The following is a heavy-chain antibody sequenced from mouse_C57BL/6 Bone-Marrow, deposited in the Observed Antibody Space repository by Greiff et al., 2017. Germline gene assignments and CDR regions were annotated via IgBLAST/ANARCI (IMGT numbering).Heavy chain of an antibody. CDR3: ARNPLYAMDY. Sequence: VQLQQPGAELVMPGASVKLSCKASGYTFTSYWMHWVKQRPGQGLEWIGEIDPSDSYTNYNQKFKGKSTLTVDKSSSTAYMQLSSLTSEDSAVYYCARNPLYAMDYWGQGTSVTVSS. J-gene: IGHJ4*01. CDR1: GYTFTSYW. V-gene: IGHV1-69*01. CDR2: IDPSDSYT.